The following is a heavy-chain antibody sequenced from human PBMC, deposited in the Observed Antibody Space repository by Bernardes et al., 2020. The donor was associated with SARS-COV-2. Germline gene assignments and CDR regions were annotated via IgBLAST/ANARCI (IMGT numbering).Heavy chain of an antibody. CDR2: ISAYNGDT. Sequence: ASMKVSCKAFGYTFKSYGISWVRQAPGQGLEWMGWISAYNGDTNYAQKFQGRVTMTTDTSTNTAYMELRNLRSADTAVYFCARETGWELRYYGMDAWGQGTPVTVTS. CDR3: ARETGWELRYYGMDA. J-gene: IGHJ6*02. CDR1: GYTFKSYG. V-gene: IGHV1-18*01. D-gene: IGHD1-26*01.